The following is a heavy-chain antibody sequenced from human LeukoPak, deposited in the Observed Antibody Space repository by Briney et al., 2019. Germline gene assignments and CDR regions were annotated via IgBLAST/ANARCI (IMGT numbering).Heavy chain of an antibody. Sequence: GGSLRLSCAASGFTFSSYAMSWVRQAPGKGMEWVSAISGSGDSTYYADSVKGRFTISRDNSKNTLYLQMNSLRAEDTAVYYCAKFDVRYGYYDSSGYYAPFDYWGQGTLVTVSP. V-gene: IGHV3-23*01. CDR1: GFTFSSYA. D-gene: IGHD3-22*01. CDR3: AKFDVRYGYYDSSGYYAPFDY. J-gene: IGHJ4*02. CDR2: ISGSGDST.